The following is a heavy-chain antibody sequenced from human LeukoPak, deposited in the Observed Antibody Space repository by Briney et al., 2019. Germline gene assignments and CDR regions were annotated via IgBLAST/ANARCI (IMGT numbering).Heavy chain of an antibody. J-gene: IGHJ4*02. D-gene: IGHD3-9*01. V-gene: IGHV3-49*04. Sequence: GRSLRLSCTASGFTFGDYAMSWVCQAPGKGLEWVGFIRSKAYGGTTEYAASVKGRFTISRDDSKSIAYLQMNSLKTEDTAVYYCTRGRMYYDILTGYYNVPAFDYWGQGTLVTVSS. CDR1: GFTFGDYA. CDR2: IRSKAYGGTT. CDR3: TRGRMYYDILTGYYNVPAFDY.